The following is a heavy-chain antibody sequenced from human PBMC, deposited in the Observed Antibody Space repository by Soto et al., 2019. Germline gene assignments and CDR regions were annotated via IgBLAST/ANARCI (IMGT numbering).Heavy chain of an antibody. CDR2: IYYSGST. CDR1: GGSISSGDYY. Sequence: QVQLQESGPGLVKPSQTLSLTCTVSGGSISSGDYYWSWIRQPPGKGLEWIGYIYYSGSTYYNTSLKSRVTISVDTAKNQFSLKLSSVTAADTAVYYCARDGRGRRGYYYYYGMDVWGQGTTVTVSS. J-gene: IGHJ6*02. D-gene: IGHD3-10*01. CDR3: ARDGRGRRGYYYYYGMDV. V-gene: IGHV4-30-4*01.